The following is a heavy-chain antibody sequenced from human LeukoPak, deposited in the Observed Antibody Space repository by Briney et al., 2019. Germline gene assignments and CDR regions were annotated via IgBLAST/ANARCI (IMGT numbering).Heavy chain of an antibody. D-gene: IGHD3-16*01. CDR1: GFTFSSYG. Sequence: GGSLRLSCAASGFTFSSYGMHWVRQAPGKGLEWVAVIWYDGSNKYYADSVKGRFTISRDNSKNTLYLQMNSLRAEDTAVYYCARDISRRGDDAFDIWGQGTMVTVSS. J-gene: IGHJ3*02. CDR2: IWYDGSNK. V-gene: IGHV3-33*01. CDR3: ARDISRRGDDAFDI.